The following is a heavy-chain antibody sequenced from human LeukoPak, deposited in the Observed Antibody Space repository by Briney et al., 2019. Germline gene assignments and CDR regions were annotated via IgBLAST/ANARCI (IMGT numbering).Heavy chain of an antibody. CDR1: GFTVGSNY. CDR2: IYSGGST. J-gene: IGHJ4*02. D-gene: IGHD3-9*01. CDR3: ARSYYDILTGDY. V-gene: IGHV3-66*01. Sequence: GGSLRLSCAASGFTVGSNYMSWVRQAPGKGLEWVSVIYSGGSTYYADSVKGRFTISRDNSKNTLYLQMNSLRAVDTAVYYCARSYYDILTGDYWGQGTLVTVSS.